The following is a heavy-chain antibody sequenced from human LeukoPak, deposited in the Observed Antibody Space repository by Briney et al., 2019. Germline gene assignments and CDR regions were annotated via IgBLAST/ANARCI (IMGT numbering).Heavy chain of an antibody. CDR1: GSTFSSYA. J-gene: IGHJ5*02. CDR2: IIPIFGTA. V-gene: IGHV1-69*05. Sequence: ASVKVSCKASGSTFSSYAISWVRQAPGQGLEWMGRIIPIFGTANYAQKFQGRVTITTDESTSTAYMELSSLRSEDTAVYYCARSALRGALLASRDWFDPWGQGTLVTVSS. D-gene: IGHD1-26*01. CDR3: ARSALRGALLASRDWFDP.